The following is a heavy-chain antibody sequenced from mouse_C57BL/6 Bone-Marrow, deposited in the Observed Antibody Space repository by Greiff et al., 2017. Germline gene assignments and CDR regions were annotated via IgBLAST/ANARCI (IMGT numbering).Heavy chain of an antibody. J-gene: IGHJ2*01. V-gene: IGHV1-81*01. Sequence: VQRVESGAELARPGASVKLSCKASGYTFTSYGISWVKQRTGQGLEWIGEIYPRSGNTYYNEKFKDKATLTADKSSSTAYMELRSLTSEDSAVYFCARLWFRNYFDYWGQGTTLTVSS. D-gene: IGHD2-2*01. CDR1: GYTFTSYG. CDR2: IYPRSGNT. CDR3: ARLWFRNYFDY.